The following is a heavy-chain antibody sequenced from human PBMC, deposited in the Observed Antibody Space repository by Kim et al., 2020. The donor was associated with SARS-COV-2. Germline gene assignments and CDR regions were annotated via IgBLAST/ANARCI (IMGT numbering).Heavy chain of an antibody. CDR2: INHSGST. D-gene: IGHD5-12*01. CDR3: ARGRRGYSGYDRGCGMDG. J-gene: IGHJ6*02. CDR1: GGSFSGYY. V-gene: IGHV4-34*01. Sequence: SETLSLTCAVYGGSFSGYYWNWIRQPPGKGLEWIGEINHSGSTNYNPSLKSRVTIAVDTSKNQFSLRLSSATAADTAVYYCARGRRGYSGYDRGCGMDGWTQSTMVAVSS.